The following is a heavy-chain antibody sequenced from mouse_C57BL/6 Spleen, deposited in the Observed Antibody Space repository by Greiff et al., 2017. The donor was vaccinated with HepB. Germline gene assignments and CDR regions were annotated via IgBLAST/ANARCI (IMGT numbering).Heavy chain of an antibody. CDR3: AISYSNYDLDY. CDR1: GYTFTSYW. Sequence: VQLQQPGAELVRPGTSVKLSCKASGYTFTSYWMHWVKQRPGQGLEWIGVIDPSDSYTNYNQKFKGKATLTVDTSSSTAYMQLSSLTSEDSAVYYCAISYSNYDLDYWGQGTTLTVSS. CDR2: IDPSDSYT. V-gene: IGHV1-59*01. D-gene: IGHD2-5*01. J-gene: IGHJ2*01.